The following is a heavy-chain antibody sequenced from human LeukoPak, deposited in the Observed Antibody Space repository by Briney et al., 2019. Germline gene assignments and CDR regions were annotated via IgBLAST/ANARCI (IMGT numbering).Heavy chain of an antibody. J-gene: IGHJ4*02. CDR3: ASGMSLAGDGPFDY. Sequence: GGSLRLSCAASGFAFSNYGMDWVRQAPGKGLEWVSGVSNRDGRAYYADSVKGRFTVSRDNAKSTLHLQMNSLRAEDTALYYCASGMSLAGDGPFDYWGQGTLVTVSP. V-gene: IGHV3-23*01. CDR2: VSNRDGRA. D-gene: IGHD6-19*01. CDR1: GFAFSNYG.